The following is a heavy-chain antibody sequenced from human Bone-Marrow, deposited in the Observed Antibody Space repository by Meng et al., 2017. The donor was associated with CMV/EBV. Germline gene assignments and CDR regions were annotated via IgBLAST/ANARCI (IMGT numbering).Heavy chain of an antibody. Sequence: RRLQGAGPGQVKPSETPLLPCTGSGGFISRSSYYWGWIRQPPGKGLEWIGSIYYSGSTYYNPSLKSRVTISVDTSKNQFSLKLSSVTAADTAVYYCAREYYDSSGYYYLSRYYFDYWGQGTLVTVSS. V-gene: IGHV4-39*07. CDR1: GGFISRSSYY. J-gene: IGHJ4*02. CDR3: AREYYDSSGYYYLSRYYFDY. CDR2: IYYSGST. D-gene: IGHD3-22*01.